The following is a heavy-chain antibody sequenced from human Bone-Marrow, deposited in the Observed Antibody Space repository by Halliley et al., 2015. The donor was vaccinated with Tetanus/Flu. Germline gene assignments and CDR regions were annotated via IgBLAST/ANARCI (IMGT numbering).Heavy chain of an antibody. D-gene: IGHD7-27*01. CDR2: LYYTGST. J-gene: IGHJ5*02. V-gene: IGHV4-59*01. Sequence: TLSLTCTVSGGSISGNYWNWIRQPPGKGLGWIGYLYYTGSTNYTHSLESRVTISADPSKNQFSLKVRSVTAADTAIYFCARGLGRGWFGPWGPGALGSVFS. CDR3: ARGLGRGWFGP. CDR1: GGSISGNY.